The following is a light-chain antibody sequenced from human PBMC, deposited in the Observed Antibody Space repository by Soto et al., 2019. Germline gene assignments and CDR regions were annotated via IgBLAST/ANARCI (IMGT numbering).Light chain of an antibody. CDR3: CSYAGRSTYV. CDR2: EGS. Sequence: QSALTQPASVSGSPGQSVTISCTGTSSNVGNYNLVSWYQQHPGKAPKLIIYEGSERPSGVSNRFSGFKSGNTASLTISGLQAEDEANYFCCSYAGRSTYVFGTGTKVTVL. J-gene: IGLJ1*01. V-gene: IGLV2-23*01. CDR1: SSNVGNYNL.